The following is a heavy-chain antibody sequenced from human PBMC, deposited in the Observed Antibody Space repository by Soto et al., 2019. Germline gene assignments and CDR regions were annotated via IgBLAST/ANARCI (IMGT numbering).Heavy chain of an antibody. V-gene: IGHV1-3*01. Sequence: QVQLVQSGAEVKKPGASVKVSCKASGYTFTSYGIHWVRQAPGQRLEWMGWISAGNGNTKYSQKFQGRVTMTRDTTTTNTSTGTGSMELKDLASDYCAVYFCAGDADPFDHWGQGTLVTVSS. CDR2: ISAGNGNT. CDR1: GYTFTSYG. CDR3: AVYFCAGDADPFDH. D-gene: IGHD2-21*02. J-gene: IGHJ5*02.